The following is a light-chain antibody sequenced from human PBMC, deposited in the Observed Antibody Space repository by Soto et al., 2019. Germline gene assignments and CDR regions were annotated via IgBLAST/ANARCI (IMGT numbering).Light chain of an antibody. CDR1: QSISSW. V-gene: IGKV1-5*03. J-gene: IGKJ4*01. CDR2: KAS. CDR3: QQYNSVSLLT. Sequence: DIQITQSPSTLSASVGDRVTITCRSSQSISSWLAWYQQKPGKAPKLLIYKASTLESGVPSRFSGSGSGTEFTLTISSLQPDDFATYYCQQYNSVSLLTLGGGTKVDIK.